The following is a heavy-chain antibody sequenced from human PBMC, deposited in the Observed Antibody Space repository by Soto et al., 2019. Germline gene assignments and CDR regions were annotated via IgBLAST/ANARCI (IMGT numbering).Heavy chain of an antibody. D-gene: IGHD6-13*01. CDR3: ARDRAAAGIMDV. V-gene: IGHV3-33*01. CDR2: IWYDGSNK. J-gene: IGHJ6*02. Sequence: GGSLRLSCAASGFTFSSYGMHWVRQAPGKGLEWVAVIWYDGSNKYYADSVKGRFTISRDNSKNTLYLQMNSLRAEDTAVYYCARDRAAAGIMDVWGQGATVTVSS. CDR1: GFTFSSYG.